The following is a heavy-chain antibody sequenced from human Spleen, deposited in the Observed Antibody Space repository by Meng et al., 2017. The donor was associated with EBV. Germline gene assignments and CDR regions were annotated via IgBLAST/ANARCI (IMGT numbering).Heavy chain of an antibody. CDR3: ARVGSDYANFQV. Sequence: HAHTQEAGPGLVTPSGAPSLTCAVSCGSVSSPNCWSWVRQPPGKGLEWIGEVYPSGNTNYNPSLKSRVTISVDKSKNQFSMNLSSVTAADTAIYYCARVGSDYANFQVWGPGTLVTVSS. CDR2: VYPSGNT. CDR1: CGSVSSPNC. V-gene: IGHV4-4*02. D-gene: IGHD2-8*01. J-gene: IGHJ1*01.